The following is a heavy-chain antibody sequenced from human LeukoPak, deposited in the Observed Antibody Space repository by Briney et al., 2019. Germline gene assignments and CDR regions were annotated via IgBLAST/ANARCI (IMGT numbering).Heavy chain of an antibody. CDR1: GFTFDDYA. D-gene: IGHD6-19*01. CDR3: AKGDPIAVAGMFDY. Sequence: GGSLRLSCAASGFTFDDYAMHWVRQAPGKGLEWVSGISWNSGSIGYADSVKGRFTISRDNAKDSLYLQMNSLRAEDTALYYCAKGDPIAVAGMFDYWGQGTLVTVSS. CDR2: ISWNSGSI. V-gene: IGHV3-9*01. J-gene: IGHJ4*02.